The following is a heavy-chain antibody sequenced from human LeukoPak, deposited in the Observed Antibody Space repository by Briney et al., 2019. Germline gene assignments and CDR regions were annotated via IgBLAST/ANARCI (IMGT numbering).Heavy chain of an antibody. Sequence: SETLSLTCTVSGGSISSYYWSWIRQPPGKGLEWIGYIYYSGSTNYNPSPKSRVTISVDTSKNQFSLKLSSVTAADTAVYYCARLDAYYYDSSGYDLWGQGTLVTVSS. D-gene: IGHD3-22*01. J-gene: IGHJ4*02. CDR1: GGSISSYY. V-gene: IGHV4-59*08. CDR2: IYYSGST. CDR3: ARLDAYYYDSSGYDL.